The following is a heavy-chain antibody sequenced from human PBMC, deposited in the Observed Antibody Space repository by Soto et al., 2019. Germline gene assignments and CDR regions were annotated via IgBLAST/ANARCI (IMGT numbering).Heavy chain of an antibody. Sequence: QVQLVESGGGVVQPGRSLRLSCAASGFTFSNYAMHWVRQAPGKGLEWVAVTSYDGRNMYYADSVKGPFTTSRDNSKNTRYLQMNSRSAEDTAVYYGARRGIVGTTADLGYWGQGALVAVSA. CDR3: ARRGIVGTTADLGY. CDR2: TSYDGRNM. D-gene: IGHD1-26*01. V-gene: IGHV3-30*04. CDR1: GFTFSNYA. J-gene: IGHJ4*03.